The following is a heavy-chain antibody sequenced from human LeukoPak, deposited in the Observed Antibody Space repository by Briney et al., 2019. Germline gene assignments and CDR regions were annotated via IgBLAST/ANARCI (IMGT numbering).Heavy chain of an antibody. D-gene: IGHD2-2*01. J-gene: IGHJ4*02. Sequence: GGSLRLSCAASGFIFSSYWMHWVRQAPGKGLVWVSRINSDGSSTSYADSVKGRFTISRDNAKDTLYLQMNSLRAEDTAVYYCARRVVVPAAPYYFDYWGQGTLVTVSS. V-gene: IGHV3-74*01. CDR3: ARRVVVPAAPYYFDY. CDR2: INSDGSST. CDR1: GFIFSSYW.